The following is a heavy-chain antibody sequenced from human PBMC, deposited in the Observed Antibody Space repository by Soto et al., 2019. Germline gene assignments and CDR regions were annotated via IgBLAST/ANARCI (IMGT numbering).Heavy chain of an antibody. CDR1: GFTFSNYA. CDR2: ISGSGGRS. Sequence: EVQLLDSGGGLVQPGGSLRLSCAASGFTFSNYAMTWVRQGPGKGLAWVSGISGSGGRSYYADSVKGRFTISRDNSKSTLYLHMNSLRAEDTAVYYCAKAYFVWSSEQPYYFDYWGQGTLVTVSS. J-gene: IGHJ4*02. D-gene: IGHD3-16*01. V-gene: IGHV3-23*01. CDR3: AKAYFVWSSEQPYYFDY.